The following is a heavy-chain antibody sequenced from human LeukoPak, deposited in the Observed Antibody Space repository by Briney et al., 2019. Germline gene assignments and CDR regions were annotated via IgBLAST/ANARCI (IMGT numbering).Heavy chain of an antibody. CDR2: INSSSSYI. CDR3: ARDPRYYYDSSGYYSDY. V-gene: IGHV3-21*01. J-gene: IGHJ4*02. CDR1: GFTFSSYS. D-gene: IGHD3-22*01. Sequence: TGGSLRLSCAASGFTFSSYSMNWVRQAPGKGLEWVSSINSSSSYIYYADSVKGRFTISRDNAKNSLYLQMNSLRAEDTAVYYCARDPRYYYDSSGYYSDYWGQGTLVTVSS.